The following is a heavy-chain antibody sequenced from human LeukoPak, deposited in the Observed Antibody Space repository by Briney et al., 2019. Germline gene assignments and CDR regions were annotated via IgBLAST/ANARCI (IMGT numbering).Heavy chain of an antibody. D-gene: IGHD5-24*01. CDR2: ISTRSDYI. V-gene: IGHV3-21*01. J-gene: IGHJ4*02. CDR1: GFNFMQYG. CDR3: ANGDGQYYFDY. Sequence: GGSLRLSCVGSGFNFMQYGMMWVRQAPGKGLEWVSSISTRSDYIYYADSVKGRFTISRDNAKNSVYLQMNSLRAEDTAMYYCANGDGQYYFDYWGQGTLITVSS.